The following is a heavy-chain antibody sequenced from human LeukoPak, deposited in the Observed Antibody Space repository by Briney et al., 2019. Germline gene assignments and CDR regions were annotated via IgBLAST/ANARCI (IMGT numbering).Heavy chain of an antibody. V-gene: IGHV3-53*01. D-gene: IGHD1-26*01. CDR1: GFTFTTNA. J-gene: IGHJ4*02. CDR3: VWELHY. Sequence: PGGSLRLSCAASGFTFTTNAMSWVRQAPGKGLEWVSVIYSGGSTYYADSVKGRFTISRDNSKNTLYLQMNSLRAEDTAVYYCVWELHYWGQGTLVTVSS. CDR2: IYSGGST.